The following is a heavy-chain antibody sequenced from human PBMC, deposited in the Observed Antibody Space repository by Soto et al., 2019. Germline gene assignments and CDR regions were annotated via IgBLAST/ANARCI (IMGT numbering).Heavy chain of an antibody. CDR2: INQDGSER. V-gene: IGHV3-7*01. J-gene: IGHJ4*02. Sequence: EVQLVESGGGLVQPGGSLRLPCAASGFTFSTYWMTWVRQPPGKGLEWVASINQDGSERYYVDSVRGRFTISRDNVKNSLYLQMNSLGAEDTAVYYCVCGGNFFVYWGQGTLVTVSP. CDR3: VCGGNFFVY. D-gene: IGHD3-16*01. CDR1: GFTFSTYW.